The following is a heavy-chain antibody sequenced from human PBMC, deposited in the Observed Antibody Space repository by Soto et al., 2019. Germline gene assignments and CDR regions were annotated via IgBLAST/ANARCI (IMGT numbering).Heavy chain of an antibody. V-gene: IGHV4-39*01. CDR3: ARHSRRIRHPGFDY. CDR1: GGSIAGSTYY. Sequence: QLQLQESGPGLVKPSETLSLTCTVSGGSIAGSTYYWGWLRQSPGKGLVLIASIYDGGTSHYPPSLKGLVTISVDTSKNHFSLKVTSMSAADTAVSYFARHSRRIRHPGFDYWGHATLVTVSS. J-gene: IGHJ4*01. CDR2: IYDGGTS.